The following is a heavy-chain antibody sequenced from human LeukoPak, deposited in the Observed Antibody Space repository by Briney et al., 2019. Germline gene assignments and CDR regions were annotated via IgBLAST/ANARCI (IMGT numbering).Heavy chain of an antibody. J-gene: IGHJ4*02. CDR2: IYYSGST. CDR3: ARLGYCSSTSCLEAYFDY. Sequence: PSETLSLTCAVSGGSISSSSYYWGWIRQPPGKGLEWIGSIYYSGSTYYNPSLKSRVTISVDTSKNQFSLKLSSVTAADTAVYYCARLGYCSSTSCLEAYFDYWGQGTLVTVSS. CDR1: GGSISSSSYY. V-gene: IGHV4-39*01. D-gene: IGHD2-2*01.